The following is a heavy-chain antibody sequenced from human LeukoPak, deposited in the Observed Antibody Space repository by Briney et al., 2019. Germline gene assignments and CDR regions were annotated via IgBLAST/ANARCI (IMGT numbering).Heavy chain of an antibody. CDR3: ARGVGWYCSGGSCYWDY. Sequence: SETLSLTCAVYGGSFSGYYWSWIRQPPGKGLEWIGEINHSGSTNYNPSLKSRVTISVDTSKNQFSLKLSSVTAADTVVYYCARGVGWYCSGGSCYWDYWGQGTLVTVSS. CDR2: INHSGST. D-gene: IGHD2-15*01. CDR1: GGSFSGYY. J-gene: IGHJ4*02. V-gene: IGHV4-34*01.